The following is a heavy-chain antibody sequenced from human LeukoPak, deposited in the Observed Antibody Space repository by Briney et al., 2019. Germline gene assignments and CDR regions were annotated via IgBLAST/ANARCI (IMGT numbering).Heavy chain of an antibody. Sequence: GGSLRLSCAASGFTFSTYTMYWVRHPPGKRLEWVSIIGSSGGGIHYADSVKGRFTISRDNSKNALYLQMNSLRVEDTAVYYCAKSVGVVITAHYYFDYWGQGTLVTVSS. CDR2: IGSSGGGI. CDR3: AKSVGVVITAHYYFDY. J-gene: IGHJ4*02. V-gene: IGHV3-23*01. CDR1: GFTFSTYT. D-gene: IGHD3-3*01.